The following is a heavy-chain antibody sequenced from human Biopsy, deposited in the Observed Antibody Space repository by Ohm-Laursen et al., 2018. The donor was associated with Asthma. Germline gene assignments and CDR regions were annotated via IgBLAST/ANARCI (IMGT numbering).Heavy chain of an antibody. CDR2: VYWTGST. J-gene: IGHJ4*02. CDR3: VRAVRNEQWLAPFDY. D-gene: IGHD6-19*01. Sequence: SETLSLTCRVYGGSISSFYWSWIRQSPEKGLEWMGYVYWTGSTNCNPSLKSRITMSVDTSKNRMFLELTSVTAADTAIYYCVRAVRNEQWLAPFDYWGQGKPVTVSS. CDR1: GGSISSFY. V-gene: IGHV4-59*01.